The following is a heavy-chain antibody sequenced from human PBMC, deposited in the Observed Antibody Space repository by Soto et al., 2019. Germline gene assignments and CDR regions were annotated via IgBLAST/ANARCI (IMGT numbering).Heavy chain of an antibody. J-gene: IGHJ1*01. CDR3: ALWDDYGASDQYHLYH. V-gene: IGHV1-18*01. CDR1: GYTFTASG. Sequence: QVQLFQSGPEVQKPGASLKVSCKASGYTFTASGISWVRQAPGQGLEWMGWISSYHGHTEYCPKFLVRVVMPTDTSEDTAYLELKSLRPDDAALYYCALWDDYGASDQYHLYHWGHSTLATVAA. D-gene: IGHD4-17*01. CDR2: ISSYHGHT.